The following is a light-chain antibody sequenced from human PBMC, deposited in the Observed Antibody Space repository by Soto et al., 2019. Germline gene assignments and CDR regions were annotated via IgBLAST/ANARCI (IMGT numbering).Light chain of an antibody. CDR3: QQNNNWPWR. V-gene: IGKV3-15*01. CDR1: QSVSDT. J-gene: IGKJ1*01. Sequence: EIMLTPYPSTMSGSPGGRATLSCRASQSVSDTLAWYQQKPGQAHRLLIYGTSTRAPGFPASFSGSGSGTDFTLTSSSLQSKNFAVYYCQQNNNWPWRCGQGTKVDI. CDR2: GTS.